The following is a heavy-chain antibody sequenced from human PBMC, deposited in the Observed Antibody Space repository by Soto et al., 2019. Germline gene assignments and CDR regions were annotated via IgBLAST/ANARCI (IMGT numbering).Heavy chain of an antibody. CDR2: ISSSSSYI. CDR1: GFTFSSYS. V-gene: IGHV3-21*01. J-gene: IGHJ3*02. CDR3: ARVGGGYQLLHAFDI. D-gene: IGHD2-2*01. Sequence: LRLSCAASGFTFSSYSMNWVRQAPGKGLEWVSSISSSSSYIYYADSVKGRFTISRDNAKNSLYLQMNSLRAEDTAVYYCARVGGGYQLLHAFDIWGQGTMVTVSS.